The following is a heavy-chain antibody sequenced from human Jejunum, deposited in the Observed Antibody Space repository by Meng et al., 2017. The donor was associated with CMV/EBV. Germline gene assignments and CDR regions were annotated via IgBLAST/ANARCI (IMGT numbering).Heavy chain of an antibody. CDR1: GFCVTSYF. CDR2: IRSDDST. D-gene: IGHD1-1*01. V-gene: IGHV3-53*01. Sequence: SGFCVTSYFMTWVRQAPGKGLEYVSFIRSDDSTNYAKSVQGRFTISRDNSKNTVFLLMNSLRAEDTALYYCARACRQVNNCYLDYWGQGTLVTVSS. J-gene: IGHJ4*02. CDR3: ARACRQVNNCYLDY.